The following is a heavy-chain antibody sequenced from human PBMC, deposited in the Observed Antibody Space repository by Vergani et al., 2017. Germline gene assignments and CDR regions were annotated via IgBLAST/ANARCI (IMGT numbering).Heavy chain of an antibody. CDR2: IYTSGST. J-gene: IGHJ3*02. D-gene: IGHD3-3*01. Sequence: QVQLQQWGAGLLKPSETLSLTCAVYGGSFSGYYWSWIRQPAGKGLEWIGRIYTSGSTNYNPSLKSRVTMSVDTSKNQFSLKLSSVTAADTAVYYCARAYDDFWSGYQSDAFDIWGQGTMVTVSS. CDR1: GGSFSGYY. V-gene: IGHV4-59*10. CDR3: ARAYDDFWSGYQSDAFDI.